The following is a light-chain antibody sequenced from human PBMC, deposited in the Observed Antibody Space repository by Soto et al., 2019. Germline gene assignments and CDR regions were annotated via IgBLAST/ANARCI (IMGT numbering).Light chain of an antibody. J-gene: IGLJ3*02. Sequence: QYALTQPPSASGSPGQSVTISCTGTSINVGGYNYVSWYQQHPGKAPKLMIYEVSKRPSGVPDRFSGSKSGNTASLTVSGLQAEDEADYYCSSYAGSNNLGVFGGGTKLTAL. CDR3: SSYAGSNNLGV. CDR2: EVS. CDR1: SINVGGYNY. V-gene: IGLV2-8*01.